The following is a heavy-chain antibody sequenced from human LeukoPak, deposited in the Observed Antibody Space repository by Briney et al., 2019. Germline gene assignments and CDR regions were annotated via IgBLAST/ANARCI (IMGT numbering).Heavy chain of an antibody. CDR3: ARANSLMVRGVISYFDS. Sequence: PGGSLRLSCAASGFTFSSNGMNWVRQAPGKGLDFIAYISSTGATIYYADSLKGRFTISRDNARNSLYLQMNSLRDEDTAVYFCARANSLMVRGVISYFDSWGQGTLVTVSS. D-gene: IGHD3-10*01. CDR2: ISSTGATI. CDR1: GFTFSSNG. J-gene: IGHJ4*02. V-gene: IGHV3-48*02.